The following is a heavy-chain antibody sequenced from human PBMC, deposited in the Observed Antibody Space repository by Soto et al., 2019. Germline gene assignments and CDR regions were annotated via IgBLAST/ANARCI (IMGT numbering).Heavy chain of an antibody. J-gene: IGHJ4*02. CDR1: GGSFSGYY. Sequence: QVQLQQWGAGLLKPSETLSLTCAVYGGSFSGYYWSWIRQPPGKGLEWIGEINHSGSTNYNPSLKSRVTISVDTSKNQFSLKLSSVTAADTAVYYCARAGGVVAARGNQRNDYWGQGTLVTVSS. V-gene: IGHV4-34*01. CDR3: ARAGGVVAARGNQRNDY. D-gene: IGHD2-15*01. CDR2: INHSGST.